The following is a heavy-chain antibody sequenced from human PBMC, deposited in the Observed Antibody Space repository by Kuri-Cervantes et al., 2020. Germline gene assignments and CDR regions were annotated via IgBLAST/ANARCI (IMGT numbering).Heavy chain of an antibody. CDR3: ARDGGDSGDYGDY. J-gene: IGHJ4*02. V-gene: IGHV1-2*02. Sequence: ASVKVSCKASGGTFSSYTISWVRQAPGQGLEWMGWINPNSGGTNYAQKFQGRVTMTRDTPISTAYMELSRLRSDDTAVYYCARDGGDSGDYGDYWGQGTLVTVSS. D-gene: IGHD3-10*01. CDR2: INPNSGGT. CDR1: GGTFSSYT.